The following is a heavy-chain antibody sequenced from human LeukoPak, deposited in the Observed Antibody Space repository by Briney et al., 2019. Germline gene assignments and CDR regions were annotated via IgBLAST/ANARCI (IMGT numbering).Heavy chain of an antibody. CDR1: GGSISSYY. V-gene: IGHV4-59*01. Sequence: SETLSLTCTVSGGSISSYYGSWIRQPPGKGLERIGYIYYSGSTNYNPSLQSRVTISVDTSKNQLSLKLSSVTAADTAVYYCARGEVERITVIVPQDHWFDPWGQGTLVTVSS. CDR3: ARGEVERITVIVPQDHWFDP. J-gene: IGHJ5*02. CDR2: IYYSGST. D-gene: IGHD3-22*01.